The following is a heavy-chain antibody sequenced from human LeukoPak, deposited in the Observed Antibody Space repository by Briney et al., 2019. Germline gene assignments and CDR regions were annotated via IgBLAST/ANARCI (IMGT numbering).Heavy chain of an antibody. J-gene: IGHJ5*02. CDR2: IDYSGTT. CDR3: ARHDSRGSLNWFDP. V-gene: IGHV4-39*01. CDR1: GGSLSSPNYY. Sequence: SETLSLTCIVSGGSLSSPNYYWGWVRQPPGKGLEWIGTIDYSGTTYYNPSLKRRLAISINTSKNQFSLNLASVTATDTAVYYCARHDSRGSLNWFDPWGQGTLITVSS. D-gene: IGHD5-12*01.